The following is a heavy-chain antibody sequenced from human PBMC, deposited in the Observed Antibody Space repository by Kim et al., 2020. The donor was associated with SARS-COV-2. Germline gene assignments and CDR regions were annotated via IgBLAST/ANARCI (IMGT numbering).Heavy chain of an antibody. CDR3: ARDGRAPSRYSPHRGGKWDF. J-gene: IGHJ4*01. D-gene: IGHD3-9*01. Sequence: GGSLRLSCAASGFTFSSYWMSWVRQAPGKGLEWVANIKQDGSEKYYVDSVKGRFTISRDNAKNSWYLQMNSLRAEDTAVYYCARDGRAPSRYSPHRGGKWDFWGQGTLVTVSS. CDR2: IKQDGSEK. CDR1: GFTFSSYW. V-gene: IGHV3-7*01.